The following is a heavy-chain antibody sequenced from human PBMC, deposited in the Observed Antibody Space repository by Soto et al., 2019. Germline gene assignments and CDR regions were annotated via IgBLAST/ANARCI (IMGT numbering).Heavy chain of an antibody. CDR3: ARSCSGGSCYLPWFDP. Sequence: TLSLTFTVSGGSISSGGYYWSWIRQHPGKGLEWIGYIYYSGSTYYNPSLKSRVTISVDTSKNQFSLKLSSVTAADTAVYYCARSCSGGSCYLPWFDPWGQGTLVTVSS. CDR1: GGSISSGGYY. J-gene: IGHJ5*02. CDR2: IYYSGST. V-gene: IGHV4-31*03. D-gene: IGHD2-15*01.